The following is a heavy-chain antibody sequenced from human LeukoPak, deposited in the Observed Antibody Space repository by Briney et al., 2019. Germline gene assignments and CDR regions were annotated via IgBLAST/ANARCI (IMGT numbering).Heavy chain of an antibody. Sequence: SETLSLTCTVSGGSISSNYWNWIRQPPGKGLEWIGDIYYSGDTNYNPSLKSRVTISVDTSKNQFSLSLSSMTAADTAVYYCARRFGRSWSAFDIWGQGTMVTVSS. D-gene: IGHD6-13*01. J-gene: IGHJ3*02. V-gene: IGHV4-59*08. CDR3: ARRFGRSWSAFDI. CDR2: IYYSGDT. CDR1: GGSISSNY.